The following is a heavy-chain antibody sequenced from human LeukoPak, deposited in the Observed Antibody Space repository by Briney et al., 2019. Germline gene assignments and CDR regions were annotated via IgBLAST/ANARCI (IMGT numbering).Heavy chain of an antibody. CDR2: ISSSSIYR. Sequence: GGSLRLSCAASGFTFNTYSMNWVRQAPGKGLEWVSSISSSSIYRYYADSVKGRFTISRDTSKNTLYLQMSSLRAEDTAVYYCARDVDYYDSGSREIQIHYWGQGTLVTVSS. J-gene: IGHJ4*02. CDR3: ARDVDYYDSGSREIQIHY. V-gene: IGHV3-21*01. CDR1: GFTFNTYS. D-gene: IGHD3-10*01.